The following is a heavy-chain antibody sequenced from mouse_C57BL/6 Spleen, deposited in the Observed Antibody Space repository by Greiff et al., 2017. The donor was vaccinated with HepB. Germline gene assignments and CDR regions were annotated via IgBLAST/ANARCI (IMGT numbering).Heavy chain of an antibody. V-gene: IGHV1-18*01. CDR1: GYTFTDYN. CDR3: ARQLRRAMDY. D-gene: IGHD3-2*02. Sequence: EVQLQQSGPELVKPGASVKIPCKASGYTFTDYNIDWVKQSHGKSLEWIGDINPNNGGTIYNQKFKGKATLTVDKSSSTAYMELRSLTSEDTAVYYCARQLRRAMDYWGQGTSVTVSS. CDR2: INPNNGGT. J-gene: IGHJ4*01.